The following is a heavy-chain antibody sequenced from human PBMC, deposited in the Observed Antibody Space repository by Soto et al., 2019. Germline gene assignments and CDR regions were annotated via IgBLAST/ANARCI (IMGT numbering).Heavy chain of an antibody. CDR1: GGSISSYY. CDR3: ARGRAASGTRWFDP. J-gene: IGHJ5*02. Sequence: SETLSLTCTVSGGSISSYYWSWIRQPPGKGLEWIGYIYYSGSTNYNPSLRGRVTISGDTSNNQFSLKMASVTASDTAVYYCARGRAASGTRWFDPWGPGTLVTVSS. CDR2: IYYSGST. D-gene: IGHD6-13*01. V-gene: IGHV4-59*01.